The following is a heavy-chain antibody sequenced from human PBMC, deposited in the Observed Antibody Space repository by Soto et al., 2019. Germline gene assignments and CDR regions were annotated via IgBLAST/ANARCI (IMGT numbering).Heavy chain of an antibody. Sequence: GGSLRLSCAASGFTINNYAMSWVRQAPGKGLEYVSGISGSGVRTYYADSVQGRFTISRDNSKNTVYLQMGSLRPEDMAVYYCAGRARPDFYYMDVWGKGTTVTVSS. J-gene: IGHJ6*03. CDR1: GFTINNYA. V-gene: IGHV3-64*02. CDR2: ISGSGVRT. D-gene: IGHD6-6*01. CDR3: AGRARPDFYYMDV.